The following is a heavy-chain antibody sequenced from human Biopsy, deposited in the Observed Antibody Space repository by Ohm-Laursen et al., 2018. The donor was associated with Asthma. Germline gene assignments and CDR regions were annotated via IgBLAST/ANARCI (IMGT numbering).Heavy chain of an antibody. CDR1: GFSFSNFA. CDR3: AREGTGIWVRGVPSVWFDS. V-gene: IGHV3-30*01. D-gene: IGHD3-10*01. Sequence: SLRLSCTASGFSFSNFAIHWVRQAPGKGLEWVGVISKDASTQDYADSVKGRFTMARDNSKNTLDLQMNSLREEDTAVYYCAREGTGIWVRGVPSVWFDSWGQGTPVTVSS. CDR2: ISKDASTQ. J-gene: IGHJ5*01.